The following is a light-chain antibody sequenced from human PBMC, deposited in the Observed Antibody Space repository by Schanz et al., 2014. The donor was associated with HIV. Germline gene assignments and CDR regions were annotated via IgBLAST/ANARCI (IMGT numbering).Light chain of an antibody. J-gene: IGKJ1*01. V-gene: IGKV3-20*01. Sequence: EIVLTQSPDTLSLSPGERATLSCRASQSVSSNLAWYQQKPGQAPRLLIYGASTRATGIPARFSGSGSGTDFTLTISSLEPEDFAVYYCQQYGTSPKTFGQGTKVDIK. CDR3: QQYGTSPKT. CDR2: GAS. CDR1: QSVSSN.